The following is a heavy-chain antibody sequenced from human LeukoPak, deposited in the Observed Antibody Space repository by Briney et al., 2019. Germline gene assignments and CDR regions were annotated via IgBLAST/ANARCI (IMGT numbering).Heavy chain of an antibody. CDR3: AAATPRRGYCSGGSCYLDAFDI. D-gene: IGHD2-15*01. CDR2: IVVGSGNT. V-gene: IGHV1-58*02. J-gene: IGHJ3*02. Sequence: SVKVSCKASGFTFTSSAMQWVRQARGQRLEWIGWIVVGSGNTNYAQKFQERVTITRDVSTSTAYMELSSLRSEDTAVYYCAAATPRRGYCSGGSCYLDAFDIWGQGTMVTVSS. CDR1: GFTFTSSA.